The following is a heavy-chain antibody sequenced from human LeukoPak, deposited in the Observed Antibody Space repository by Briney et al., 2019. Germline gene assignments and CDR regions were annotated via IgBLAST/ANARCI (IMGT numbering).Heavy chain of an antibody. V-gene: IGHV4-31*03. CDR2: IYYSGST. J-gene: IGHJ4*02. CDR3: ARSIGRETLHFDY. CDR1: GGSISSGGYY. D-gene: IGHD4-23*01. Sequence: SETLSLTCTVSGGSISSGGYYWSWIRPHPGKGLEWIGYIYYSGSTYYNPSLKSRVTISVDTSKNQFSLKLSSVTAADTAVYYCARSIGRETLHFDYWGQGTLVTVSS.